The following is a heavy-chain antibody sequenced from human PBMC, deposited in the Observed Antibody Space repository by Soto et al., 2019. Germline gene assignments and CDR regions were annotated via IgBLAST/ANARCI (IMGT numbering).Heavy chain of an antibody. CDR1: GYTFTSYG. CDR2: ISAYNGNT. CDR3: ARDLCYDYVWVSYRYCWFDP. Sequence: QVQLVQSGAEVKKPGASVKVSCKASGYTFTSYGISWVRQAPGQGLEWMGWISAYNGNTNYAQKLQGRVTMTTDTSTSTADMERRRLRSDDTAVYYCARDLCYDYVWVSYRYCWFDPWGQGTLVTVSS. J-gene: IGHJ5*01. V-gene: IGHV1-18*04. D-gene: IGHD3-16*02.